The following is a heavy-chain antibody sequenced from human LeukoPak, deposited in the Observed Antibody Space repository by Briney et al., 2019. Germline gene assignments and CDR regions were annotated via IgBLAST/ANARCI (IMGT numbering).Heavy chain of an antibody. CDR2: ISSSSSTI. J-gene: IGHJ4*02. D-gene: IGHD2-15*01. CDR1: GFTYSSYS. V-gene: IGHV3-48*01. CDR3: ARDPSPYCSGGSCVTDY. Sequence: PGGSLRLSCAASGFTYSSYSTNWVRQAPGKGLEWVSYISSSSSTIYYADSVKGRFTISRDNAKNSLYLQMNSLRAEDTAVYYCARDPSPYCSGGSCVTDYWGQGTLVTVSS.